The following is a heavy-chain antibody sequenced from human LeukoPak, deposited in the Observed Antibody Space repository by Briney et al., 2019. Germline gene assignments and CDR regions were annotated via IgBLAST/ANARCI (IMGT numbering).Heavy chain of an antibody. D-gene: IGHD2-21*02. CDR3: ARAELLSPDY. Sequence: GGSLRLSCAASGFTFSSYVMHWVRQAPGKGLEWVAIISYDGSNEYYADSVKGRFTISRDNSKNTLYLQMNSLRAEDTAVYYCARAELLSPDYWGQGTLVTVSS. J-gene: IGHJ4*02. CDR1: GFTFSSYV. CDR2: ISYDGSNE. V-gene: IGHV3-30*04.